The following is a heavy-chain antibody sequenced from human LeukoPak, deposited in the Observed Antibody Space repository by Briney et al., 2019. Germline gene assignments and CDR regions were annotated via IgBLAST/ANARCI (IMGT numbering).Heavy chain of an antibody. CDR2: INYSGGT. D-gene: IGHD1-26*01. V-gene: IGHV4-59*01. CDR1: GVFIRNYF. Sequence: SETLSLTCTVSGVFIRNYFWSWIRQPPGKGLEWIGYINYSGGTNYNPFLKSRVTISVDTSKNQFSLKLNSVTAADTAVYYCARDGGRYRNDAFDFWGQGTVVTVSS. J-gene: IGHJ3*01. CDR3: ARDGGRYRNDAFDF.